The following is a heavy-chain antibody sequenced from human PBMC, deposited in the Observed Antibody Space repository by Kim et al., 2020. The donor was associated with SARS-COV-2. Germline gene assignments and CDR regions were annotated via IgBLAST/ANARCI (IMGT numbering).Heavy chain of an antibody. Sequence: GGSLRLSCAASGFTFSSYAMSWVRQAPGKGLEWVSAISGSGGSTYYADSVKGRFTISRDNSKNTLYLQMNSLRAEDTAVYYCATVPAARGYYYYGMDVWGQGTTVTVSS. CDR3: ATVPAARGYYYYGMDV. J-gene: IGHJ6*02. CDR1: GFTFSSYA. CDR2: ISGSGGST. D-gene: IGHD2-2*01. V-gene: IGHV3-23*01.